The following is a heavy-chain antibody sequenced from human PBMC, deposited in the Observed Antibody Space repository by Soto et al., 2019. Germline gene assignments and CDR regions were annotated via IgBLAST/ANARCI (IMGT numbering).Heavy chain of an antibody. Sequence: SDTLSLACTVSSASISSSSYYWGWIRQPPGKGLEWIGSIYYSGSTYYNPSLKSRVTISVDTSKNQFSLKLSSVTAADTAVYYCARDIAAAGNYYYYYGMDVWGQGTTVT. J-gene: IGHJ6*02. V-gene: IGHV4-39*02. CDR2: IYYSGST. CDR1: SASISSSSYY. CDR3: ARDIAAAGNYYYYYGMDV. D-gene: IGHD6-13*01.